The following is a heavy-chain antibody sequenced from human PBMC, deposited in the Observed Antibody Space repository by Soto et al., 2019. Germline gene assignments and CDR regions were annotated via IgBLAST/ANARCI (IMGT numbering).Heavy chain of an antibody. Sequence: GGSLRLSCAASGFTFSSYGMHWVRQAPGKGLEWVAVIWYDGSNKYYADSVKGRFTISRDNSKNTLYLQMNSPRAEDTAVYYCARDLQYYDILTGPLDYWGQGTLVTVSS. J-gene: IGHJ4*02. D-gene: IGHD3-9*01. CDR1: GFTFSSYG. CDR3: ARDLQYYDILTGPLDY. CDR2: IWYDGSNK. V-gene: IGHV3-33*01.